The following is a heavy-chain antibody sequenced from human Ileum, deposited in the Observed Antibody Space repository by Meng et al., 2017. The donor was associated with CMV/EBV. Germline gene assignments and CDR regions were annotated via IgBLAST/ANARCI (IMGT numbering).Heavy chain of an antibody. D-gene: IGHD4-23*01. J-gene: IGHJ3*01. CDR2: VNGGGGST. CDR1: GFTFSGYS. CDR3: AKRLIGTWGNSDAFDF. Sequence: GESLKISCAASGFTFSGYSMSWVRQAPGKGLEWVSNVNGGGGSTYYADSVKGRFTISRDNSKNILYLQMNSLRAEDTAVYYCAKRLIGTWGNSDAFDFWGQGTRVNVSS. V-gene: IGHV3-23*01.